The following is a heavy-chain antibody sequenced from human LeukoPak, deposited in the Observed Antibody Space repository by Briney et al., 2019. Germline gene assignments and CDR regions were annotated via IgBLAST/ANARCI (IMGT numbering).Heavy chain of an antibody. CDR3: ARGPYYYAIDY. V-gene: IGHV3-21*01. J-gene: IGHJ4*02. CDR2: ISSSSSYI. Sequence: GGSLRLSCAASGFTFSTYSMNWVRQTPGKGLEWVSSISSSSSYIYYADSVKGRFTISRDNAKNSLYLQMNSLRAEDTALYYCARGPYYYAIDYWGQGILVTVSS. CDR1: GFTFSTYS. D-gene: IGHD3-10*01.